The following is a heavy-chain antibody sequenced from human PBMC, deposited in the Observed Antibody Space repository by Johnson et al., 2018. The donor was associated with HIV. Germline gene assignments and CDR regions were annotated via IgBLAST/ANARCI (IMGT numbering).Heavy chain of an antibody. D-gene: IGHD2-21*01. Sequence: QVQLVESGGGVVQPGRSLRLSCAASGFTFSSYAMHWVRQAPGKGLEWVAVISYDGSNKYYADSVKGRLTISRDNSKNTLYLQMNSLRAEDTAVYYCAKTYSEGEVRDAFDIWGQGTRVTVSS. CDR2: ISYDGSNK. J-gene: IGHJ3*02. CDR3: AKTYSEGEVRDAFDI. V-gene: IGHV3-30-3*02. CDR1: GFTFSSYA.